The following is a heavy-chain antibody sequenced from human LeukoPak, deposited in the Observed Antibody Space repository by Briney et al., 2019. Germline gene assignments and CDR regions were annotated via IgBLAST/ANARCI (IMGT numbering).Heavy chain of an antibody. CDR3: AKGRGAFDI. Sequence: PGGSLRLSCAASGFTFSNYWMHWVRQAPGKGLVWVSRINTDGSSTTYADSVKGRFTISRDNSKNTLYLQMNSLRAEDTAVYYCAKGRGAFDIWGQGTMVTVSS. J-gene: IGHJ3*02. D-gene: IGHD3-10*01. CDR2: INTDGSST. V-gene: IGHV3-74*01. CDR1: GFTFSNYW.